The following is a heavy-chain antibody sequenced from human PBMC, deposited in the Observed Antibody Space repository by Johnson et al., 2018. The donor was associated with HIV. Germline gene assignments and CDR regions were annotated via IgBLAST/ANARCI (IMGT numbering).Heavy chain of an antibody. J-gene: IGHJ3*02. V-gene: IGHV3-66*01. Sequence: EQLVESGGGLVQPGGSLRLSCAASGITVGTNYMSWVRQAPGKGLEWVSVIFSVGDVYYADSVKGRFSISRDNAKNSLYLQMNSLRAEDTAVYYCARDRGYWDAFDIWGQGTMVIVSS. D-gene: IGHD3-22*01. CDR3: ARDRGYWDAFDI. CDR1: GITVGTNY. CDR2: IFSVGDV.